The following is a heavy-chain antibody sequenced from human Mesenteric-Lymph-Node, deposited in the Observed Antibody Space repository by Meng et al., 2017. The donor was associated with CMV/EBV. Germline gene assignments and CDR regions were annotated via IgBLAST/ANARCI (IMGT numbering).Heavy chain of an antibody. CDR3: ARVLMVVGCTSCFTLPFDY. J-gene: IGHJ4*02. CDR1: GYTFTSYY. V-gene: IGHV1-46*01. D-gene: IGHD2-2*02. Sequence: ASVKVSCKASGYTFTSYYMHWVRQAPGQGLEWMGIINPSGGSTSYAQKFQGRVTMTRDTSISTAYMELSRLRSDDTAVYYCARVLMVVGCTSCFTLPFDYWGQGTLVTVSS. CDR2: INPSGGST.